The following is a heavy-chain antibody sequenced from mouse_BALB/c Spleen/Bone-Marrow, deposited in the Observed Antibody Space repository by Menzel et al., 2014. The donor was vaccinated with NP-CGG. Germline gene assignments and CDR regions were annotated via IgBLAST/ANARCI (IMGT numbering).Heavy chain of an antibody. CDR3: ARDSDYGSTLFAY. V-gene: IGHV2-9*02. J-gene: IGHJ3*01. Sequence: VKLMESGPGLVAHSQSLSITCTVSGFSLISYGVHWVRQPPGRGLEWLGVIWAGGTTNYNSALMSRLSISKDNSKSQVFLKMNSLQTDDTAIYYCARDSDYGSTLFAYWGQGTLVTVSA. CDR2: IWAGGTT. CDR1: GFSLISYG. D-gene: IGHD1-1*01.